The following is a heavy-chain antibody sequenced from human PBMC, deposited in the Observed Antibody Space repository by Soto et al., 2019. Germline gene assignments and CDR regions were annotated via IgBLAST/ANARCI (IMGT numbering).Heavy chain of an antibody. J-gene: IGHJ4*02. CDR2: IIPIFGTA. CDR3: ARGVGYCSGGSCYTFGY. V-gene: IGHV1-69*12. CDR1: GGTFSSYA. Sequence: QVQLVQSGAEVKKPGSSVKVSCKASGGTFSSYAISWVRQAPGQGLEWMGVIIPIFGTANYAQKFQGRVTMTADESTSTAYMELSSLRSEDTAVYYCARGVGYCSGGSCYTFGYWGQGTLVTVSS. D-gene: IGHD2-15*01.